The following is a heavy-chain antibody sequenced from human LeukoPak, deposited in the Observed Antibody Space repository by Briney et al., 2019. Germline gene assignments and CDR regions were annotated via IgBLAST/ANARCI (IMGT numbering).Heavy chain of an antibody. CDR2: INGGGGDT. V-gene: IGHV3-23*01. CDR3: AGRVYDISTFYHG. CDR1: GFTFTRFG. D-gene: IGHD3-22*01. Sequence: GGSLRLSCEASGFTFTRFGMSWVRQPPGKGLEWVAAINGGGGDTAYADSVKGRFTISGDDSKNTLYLQMNSLRAEDKARYYCAGRVYDISTFYHGCGQGSLVTVS. J-gene: IGHJ4*02.